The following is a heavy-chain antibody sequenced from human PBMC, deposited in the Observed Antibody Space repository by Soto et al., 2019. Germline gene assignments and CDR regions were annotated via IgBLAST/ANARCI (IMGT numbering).Heavy chain of an antibody. J-gene: IGHJ4*02. Sequence: GGSLRLSCAASGFTFSSYAMSWVRQAPGKGLEWVSAISGSGGSTYYADSVKGRFTISRDNSKNTLYLQMNSLRAEDTAVYYCAKDMSGWNREYSGYDEYSFDYWGQGTLVTVSS. CDR3: AKDMSGWNREYSGYDEYSFDY. V-gene: IGHV3-23*01. CDR1: GFTFSSYA. D-gene: IGHD5-12*01. CDR2: ISGSGGST.